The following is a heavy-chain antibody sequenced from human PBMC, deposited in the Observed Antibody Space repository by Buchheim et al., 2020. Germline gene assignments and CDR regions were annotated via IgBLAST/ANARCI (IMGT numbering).Heavy chain of an antibody. J-gene: IGHJ4*02. CDR2: ITASGSST. Sequence: EVLLLESGGDLVQPGGSLRLSCAVSGFTFSTYGMSWVRQAPGKGLEWLSGITASGSSTYYADSVKGRFTISRDNSMITLYLKMRSLRVEDTAVYYCAAVSSSRLWGQGTL. V-gene: IGHV3-23*01. CDR1: GFTFSTYG. D-gene: IGHD2-2*01. CDR3: AAVSSSRL.